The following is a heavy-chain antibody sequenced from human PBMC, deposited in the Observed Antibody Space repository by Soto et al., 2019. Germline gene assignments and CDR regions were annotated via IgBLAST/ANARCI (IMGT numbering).Heavy chain of an antibody. V-gene: IGHV4-4*07. CDR3: ARSSHY. CDR1: GGSISNYY. Sequence: SETLSLTCTVSGGSISNYYWTWIRQPAGKGLEWIGRIYSSGSTNYNSSLKSRVTISVDTSKNQFSLKLSSVTAADTAVYYCARSSHYWGQGTLVTVSS. CDR2: IYSSGST. J-gene: IGHJ4*02.